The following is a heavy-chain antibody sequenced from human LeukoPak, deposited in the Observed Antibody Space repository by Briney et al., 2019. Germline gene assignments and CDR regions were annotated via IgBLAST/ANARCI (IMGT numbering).Heavy chain of an antibody. J-gene: IGHJ6*03. CDR2: INPSGGST. V-gene: IGHV1-46*01. D-gene: IGHD3-10*01. Sequence: ASVKVSCKASGYTFTGYYMHWVRQAPGQGLEWVGIINPSGGSTSYAQKFQGRVTMTRDMSTSTVYMELSSLRSEDTAVYYCARSYGSGSPEYYYYYYYMDVWGKGTTVTVSS. CDR1: GYTFTGYY. CDR3: ARSYGSGSPEYYYYYYYMDV.